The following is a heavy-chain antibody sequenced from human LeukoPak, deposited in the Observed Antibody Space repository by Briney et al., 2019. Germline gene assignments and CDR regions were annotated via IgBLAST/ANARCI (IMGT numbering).Heavy chain of an antibody. Sequence: PSETLSLTCSVSGESTTSNYWGWIRQSPGKGPEWLGSVYKTGLFDYNSSLRGRVTMSIDRSKTQFSLRLRSVTAADTAIYYCARGKYYYDDSASVNRASRTAFDVWAQGTMVFVSS. D-gene: IGHD3-22*01. V-gene: IGHV4-59*01. J-gene: IGHJ3*01. CDR3: ARGKYYYDDSASVNRASRTAFDV. CDR2: VYKTGLF. CDR1: GESTTSNY.